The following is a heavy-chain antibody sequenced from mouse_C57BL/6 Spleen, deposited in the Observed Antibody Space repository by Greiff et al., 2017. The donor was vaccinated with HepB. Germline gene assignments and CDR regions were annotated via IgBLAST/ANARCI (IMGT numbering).Heavy chain of an antibody. D-gene: IGHD1-1*01. Sequence: VQLKESGPELVKPGASVKMSCKASGYTFTDYNMHWVKQSHGKSLEWIGYINPNNGGTSYNQKFKGKATLTVNKASSTAYMELRSLTSEDSAVYYCAITTVAFDYWGQGTTLTVSS. CDR3: AITTVAFDY. J-gene: IGHJ2*01. CDR2: INPNNGGT. V-gene: IGHV1-22*01. CDR1: GYTFTDYN.